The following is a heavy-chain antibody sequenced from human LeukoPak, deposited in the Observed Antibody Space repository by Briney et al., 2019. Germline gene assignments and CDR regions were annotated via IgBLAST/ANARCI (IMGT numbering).Heavy chain of an antibody. J-gene: IGHJ4*02. CDR3: ARHYDFLTGYYQIDS. Sequence: SETLSLTCNVSGDSISGSRHFWAWIRQSPGRGLEWIGYIYNSGSTYYNPSLKSRVTISVDTSKNQFSLRLSSVTAADSAVYYCARHYDFLTGYYQIDSWGRGTLVTVSS. CDR1: GDSISGSRHF. CDR2: IYNSGST. D-gene: IGHD3-9*01. V-gene: IGHV4-39*07.